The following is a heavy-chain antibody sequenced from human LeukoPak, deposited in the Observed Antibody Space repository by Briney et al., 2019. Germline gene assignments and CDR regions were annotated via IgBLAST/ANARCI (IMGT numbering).Heavy chain of an antibody. D-gene: IGHD4-23*01. CDR2: INPSGGST. CDR1: GGTFSSYA. V-gene: IGHV1-46*01. CDR3: ARDQTVTTVVTGPGD. J-gene: IGHJ4*02. Sequence: GASVKVSCKASGGTFSSYAISWVRQAPGQGLEWMGIINPSGGSTSYAQKFQGRVTMTRDTSTSTVYMELSSLRSEDTAVYYCARDQTVTTVVTGPGDWGQGTLVTVSS.